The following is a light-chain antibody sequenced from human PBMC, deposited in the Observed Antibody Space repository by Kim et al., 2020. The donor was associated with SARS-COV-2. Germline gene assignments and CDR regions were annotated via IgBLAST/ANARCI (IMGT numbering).Light chain of an antibody. CDR3: SSYTSSNTWV. Sequence: QSALTQPASVSGSPGQSITIFCTGTSSDIGPYDYVSWYQQYPGKVPSLVIYDVTNRPSGISNRFSGSKSGNTASLTISGLRAEDEADYYCSSYTSSNTWVFGGGTQLTVL. CDR2: DVT. J-gene: IGLJ3*02. V-gene: IGLV2-14*03. CDR1: SSDIGPYDY.